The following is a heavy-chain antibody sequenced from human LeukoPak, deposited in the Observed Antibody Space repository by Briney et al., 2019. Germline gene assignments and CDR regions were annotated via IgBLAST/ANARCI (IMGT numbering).Heavy chain of an antibody. CDR2: MNPNSGNT. D-gene: IGHD1-1*01. CDR1: GYTFTSYD. V-gene: IGHV1-8*01. J-gene: IGHJ6*02. Sequence: ASVKVSCKASGYTFTSYDINWVRQATGQGLEWMGWMNPNSGNTGYAQKFQGRVTMTRNTFISTAYMELSSLRSEDTAVYYCARELITLERQPYGMDVWGQGTTVTVSS. CDR3: ARELITLERQPYGMDV.